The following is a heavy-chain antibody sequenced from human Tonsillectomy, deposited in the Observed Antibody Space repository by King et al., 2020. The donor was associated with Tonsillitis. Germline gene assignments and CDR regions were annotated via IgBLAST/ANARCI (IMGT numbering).Heavy chain of an antibody. D-gene: IGHD1-26*01. CDR1: GYTFTSYY. J-gene: IGHJ2*01. V-gene: IGHV1-46*01. Sequence: QLVQSGAEVKKPGASVKVSCKASGYTFTSYYMHWVRQAPGQGLEWMGIINPSGGSTSYAQKFQGRVTMTRETSTSTVYMELSSLRSEDTAVYYCARDPGTDTYGSTASSWDLALWGPETLVTVPS. CDR2: INPSGGST. CDR3: ARDPGTDTYGSTASSWDLAL.